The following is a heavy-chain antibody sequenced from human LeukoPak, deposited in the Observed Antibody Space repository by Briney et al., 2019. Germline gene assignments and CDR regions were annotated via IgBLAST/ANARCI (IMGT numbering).Heavy chain of an antibody. CDR2: INPNSGGT. Sequence: ASMKVSCKASGYTFTGYFIHWVRQASGQGLEWMGWINPNSGGTNYAQKFQGRVTMTEDTSTDTAYMELSSLRSEDTAVYYCARGAIDYYFDYWGQGTLVTVSS. CDR3: ARGAIDYYFDY. CDR1: GYTFTGYF. V-gene: IGHV1-2*02. D-gene: IGHD1-26*01. J-gene: IGHJ4*02.